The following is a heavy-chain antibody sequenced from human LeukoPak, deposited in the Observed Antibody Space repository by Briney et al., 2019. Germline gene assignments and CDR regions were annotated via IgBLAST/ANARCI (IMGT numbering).Heavy chain of an antibody. J-gene: IGHJ6*03. Sequence: PGGSLRLSCAASGFTFSDYWMSWVRQPPGKGLEWVANIKQDGNEIYYVGSVKGRFTISRDNSKNTLYLQMNSLRAEDTAVYYCAKCDSIAAAGTLYYYYYYYMDVWGKGTTVTVSS. V-gene: IGHV3-7*01. CDR2: IKQDGNEI. D-gene: IGHD6-13*01. CDR1: GFTFSDYW. CDR3: AKCDSIAAAGTLYYYYYYYMDV.